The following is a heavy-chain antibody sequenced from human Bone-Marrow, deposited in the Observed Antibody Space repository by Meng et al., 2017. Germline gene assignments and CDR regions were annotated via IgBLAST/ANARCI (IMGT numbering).Heavy chain of an antibody. CDR3: ARSYSSGDGNWFDP. Sequence: SETLSLTCAVSGGSISSSNWWSWVRQPPGKGLEWIGEIYHSGSTNYNPSLKSRVTISVDKSENQFSLKLSSVTAADTAVYYCARSYSSGDGNWFDPWGQGTLVTVSS. V-gene: IGHV4-4*02. J-gene: IGHJ5*02. D-gene: IGHD6-19*01. CDR2: IYHSGST. CDR1: GGSISSSNW.